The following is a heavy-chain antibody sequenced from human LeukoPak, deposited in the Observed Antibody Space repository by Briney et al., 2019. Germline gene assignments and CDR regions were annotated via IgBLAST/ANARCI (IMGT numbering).Heavy chain of an antibody. Sequence: PSETLSLTCAVSGGSFIGSHWNWIRQPPGKGLEWIGEINHSGNTNYNPSLKSRVTISVDTPKNQFSLKLGSVTAADTAVYYCARDPTTVVTLPYYFDDWGQGTLVTVSS. CDR2: INHSGNT. CDR1: GGSFIGSH. J-gene: IGHJ4*02. CDR3: ARDPTTVVTLPYYFDD. V-gene: IGHV4-34*01. D-gene: IGHD4-23*01.